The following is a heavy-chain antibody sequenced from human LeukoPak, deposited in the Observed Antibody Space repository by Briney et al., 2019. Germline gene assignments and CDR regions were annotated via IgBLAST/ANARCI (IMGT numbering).Heavy chain of an antibody. V-gene: IGHV3-23*01. CDR2: MSAEGGST. J-gene: IGHJ4*02. Sequence: GGSLRLSCAALGFTFSSYAMSWVRQAPGKGLEWVSAMSAEGGSTYHADSVKGRFSISRDNSKNTLYLQMNSLRAEDTAIYYCAKAGGYCTSTSCYLFDWGQGTLVTVSS. CDR3: AKAGGYCTSTSCYLFD. CDR1: GFTFSSYA. D-gene: IGHD2-2*01.